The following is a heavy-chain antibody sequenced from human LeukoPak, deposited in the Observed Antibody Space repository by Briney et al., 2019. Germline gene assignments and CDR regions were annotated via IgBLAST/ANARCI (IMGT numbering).Heavy chain of an antibody. J-gene: IGHJ5*02. V-gene: IGHV4-4*02. CDR1: GGSISSNNW. CDR3: ARDGRSHRSNWFDP. Sequence: SGTLSLTCAVSGGSISSNNWWSWVRQPPGKGLEWIGEIYHSGSTNYNPSLKSRVTISVDKSKNQFSLKLSSVTAADTAVYYCARDGRSHRSNWFDPWGQGTLVTVSS. CDR2: IYHSGST. D-gene: IGHD2-15*01.